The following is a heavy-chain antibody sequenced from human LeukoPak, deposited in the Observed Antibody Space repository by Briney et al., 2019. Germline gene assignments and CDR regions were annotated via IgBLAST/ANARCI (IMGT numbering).Heavy chain of an antibody. D-gene: IGHD2-2*01. CDR2: INPNSGGT. CDR1: GYTFTGYY. V-gene: IGHV1-2*02. J-gene: IGHJ4*02. CDR3: ARVAVVPASFDY. Sequence: EASVKVSCKASGYTFTGYYMHWVRQAPGQGLEWMRWINPNSGGTNYAQKLQGRVTMTTDTSTSTAYMELRSLRSDDTAVYYCARVAVVPASFDYWGQGTLVTVSS.